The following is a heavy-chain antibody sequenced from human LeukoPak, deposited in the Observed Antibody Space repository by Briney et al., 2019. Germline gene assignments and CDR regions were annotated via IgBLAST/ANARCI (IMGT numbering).Heavy chain of an antibody. CDR3: AKGAVYCSGGSCYPKYYFDY. V-gene: IGHV3-53*01. Sequence: PGGSLRLSCAASGFTFRSNYMSWVRQAPGKGLEWVSVIYSGGSTYYADSVKGRFTISRDNSKNTLYLQMNSLRAEDTAVYYCAKGAVYCSGGSCYPKYYFDYWGQGTLVTVSS. D-gene: IGHD2-15*01. CDR1: GFTFRSNY. J-gene: IGHJ4*02. CDR2: IYSGGST.